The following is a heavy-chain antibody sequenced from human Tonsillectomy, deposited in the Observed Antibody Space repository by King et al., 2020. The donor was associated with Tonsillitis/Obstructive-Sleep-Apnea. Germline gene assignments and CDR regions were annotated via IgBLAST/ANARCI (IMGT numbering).Heavy chain of an antibody. CDR1: GFKFDDYA. CDR3: AKDLIIAVSGTPGDAFDI. CDR2: ISWDSGTR. V-gene: IGHV3-9*01. D-gene: IGHD6-19*01. Sequence: EVQLVESGGGLVQPGRSLRLSCAASGFKFDDYAMYWVRQAPGKGLEWVSGISWDSGTRGYADSVKGRFTISRDNAKKSLYLQMNSLRAEDTAMYYCAKDLIIAVSGTPGDAFDIWGQGTMVTVSS. J-gene: IGHJ3*02.